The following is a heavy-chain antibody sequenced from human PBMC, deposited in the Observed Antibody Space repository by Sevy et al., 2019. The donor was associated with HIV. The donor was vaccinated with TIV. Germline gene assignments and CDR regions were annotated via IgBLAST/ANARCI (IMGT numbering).Heavy chain of an antibody. Sequence: GGSLRLSCTASGFTFGDYAMSWFRQAPGKGLEWVGFIRSKAYGGTTEYAASVKGRFTISRDDSKSIAYLQMNSLETEDTAVYYCTRELPLLTYYYDSSGYYDYWGQGTLVTVSS. CDR3: TRELPLLTYYYDSSGYYDY. J-gene: IGHJ4*02. CDR1: GFTFGDYA. V-gene: IGHV3-49*03. CDR2: IRSKAYGGTT. D-gene: IGHD3-22*01.